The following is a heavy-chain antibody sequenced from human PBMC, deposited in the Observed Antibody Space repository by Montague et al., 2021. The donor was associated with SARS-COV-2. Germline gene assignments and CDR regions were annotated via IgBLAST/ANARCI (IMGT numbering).Heavy chain of an antibody. CDR3: ARLRDGVVPSPILGVGPYYSYYFMDV. J-gene: IGHJ6*03. CDR2: INRGGST. D-gene: IGHD3-10*01. CDR1: GGSFSGYY. Sequence: SETLSLTCTVYGGSFSGYYWNWIRQPPGKGLEWIGEINRGGSTNYNPSLKSRLTISTDPSKNQFSLKLTSVAAADTAVYYCARLRDGVVPSPILGVGPYYSYYFMDVWGKGTTVTVSS. V-gene: IGHV4-34*01.